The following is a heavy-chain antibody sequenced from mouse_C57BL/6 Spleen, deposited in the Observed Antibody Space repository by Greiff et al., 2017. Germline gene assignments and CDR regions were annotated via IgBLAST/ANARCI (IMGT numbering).Heavy chain of an antibody. D-gene: IGHD3-2*02. V-gene: IGHV1-61*01. CDR1: GYTFTSYW. J-gene: IGHJ2*01. CDR3: ARHSSGGDY. CDR2: IYPSDSET. Sequence: QVQLQQPGAELVRPGSSVKLSCKASGYTFTSYWMDWVKQRPGQGLEWIGNIYPSDSETHYNQKFKDKATLTVGKSSSKAYMQLSSLTSEDYSVYYWARHSSGGDYWGQGTTLTVCS.